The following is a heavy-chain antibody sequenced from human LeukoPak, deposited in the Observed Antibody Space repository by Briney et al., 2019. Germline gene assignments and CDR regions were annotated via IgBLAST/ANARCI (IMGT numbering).Heavy chain of an antibody. Sequence: PGGSLILSCAASGXTFSSFWMTWVRQAPGKGLEWVANIRQDGSEKYYVDSVEGRFTISRDNAKKSLFLQMNSLRVEDTAVYYCARDMRGDGFDIWGQGTMVTVSS. D-gene: IGHD2-2*01. J-gene: IGHJ3*02. CDR1: GXTFSSFW. CDR2: IRQDGSEK. CDR3: ARDMRGDGFDI. V-gene: IGHV3-7*04.